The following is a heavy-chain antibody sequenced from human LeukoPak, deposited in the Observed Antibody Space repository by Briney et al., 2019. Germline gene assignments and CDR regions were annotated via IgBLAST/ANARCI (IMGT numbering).Heavy chain of an antibody. CDR1: GFTFSSYA. D-gene: IGHD3-10*01. J-gene: IGHJ4*02. CDR2: ISGSGGST. Sequence: GGSLRLSCAASGFTFSSYAMSWVRQAPGKGLEWGSAISGSGGSTYYADSVKGRFTISRDNSKNTLYLQMNSLRAEDTAVYYCAKLYGSGSYPDYWGQGTLVTVSS. V-gene: IGHV3-23*01. CDR3: AKLYGSGSYPDY.